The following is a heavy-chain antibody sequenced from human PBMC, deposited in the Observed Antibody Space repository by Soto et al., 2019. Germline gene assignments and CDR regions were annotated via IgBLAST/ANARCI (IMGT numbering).Heavy chain of an antibody. D-gene: IGHD3-22*01. Sequence: PSETLSLTCTVSGGSMISYYWSWIRQPPGRGLEWIGFIYYAGSTKYNPSLKSRVTISVDTSKNQFSLKLSSVTAADTAVYYCARFDYYDSSSYLDFGPKWGQGTPVT. CDR2: IYYAGST. J-gene: IGHJ4*02. V-gene: IGHV4-59*01. CDR1: GGSMISYY. CDR3: ARFDYYDSSSYLDFGPK.